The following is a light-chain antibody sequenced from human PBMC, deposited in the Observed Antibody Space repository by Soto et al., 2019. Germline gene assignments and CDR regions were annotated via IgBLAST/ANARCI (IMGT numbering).Light chain of an antibody. CDR2: GAS. V-gene: IGKV3-20*01. CDR1: QIVNNDY. CDR3: QQSGTSPLT. Sequence: ETVLTHSPGTLSLSPGERATLSCRATQIVNNDYLAWYQQRPGLAPRLLIFGASGRATGIPDRFSGSGSGTDFTLTISRLEPEDFAIYYCQQSGTSPLTFGGGTKVEIK. J-gene: IGKJ4*01.